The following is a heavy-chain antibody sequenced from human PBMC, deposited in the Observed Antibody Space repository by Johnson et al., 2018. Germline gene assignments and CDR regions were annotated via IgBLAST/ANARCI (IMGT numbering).Heavy chain of an antibody. CDR2: ISYDGSNK. J-gene: IGHJ6*02. D-gene: IGHD3-3*01. CDR1: GFTFSSYG. Sequence: VQLVESGGGVVQPGRSLRLSCAASGFTFSSYGMHWVRQAPGKGLEWVAVISYDGSNKYYADSVKGRFTIPRDNSKNTLYLQMNSLRAEDTAVYYCASEMGIIRANYYYYGMDVWGQGTTVTVSS. V-gene: IGHV3-30*03. CDR3: ASEMGIIRANYYYYGMDV.